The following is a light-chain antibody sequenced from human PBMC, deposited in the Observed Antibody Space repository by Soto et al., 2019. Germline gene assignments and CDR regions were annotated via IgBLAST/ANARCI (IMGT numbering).Light chain of an antibody. CDR1: QSVSSSY. V-gene: IGKV3-20*01. J-gene: IGKJ1*01. Sequence: EIVLKQSPGTLSLSPGERATLSCRASQSVSSSYLAWYQQKPGQAPRLLIYGASSRATGIPDRFSGSGSGTDFTLTISRLEPEDFAVYYCQRYGSSPPTFGQGTKVDIK. CDR2: GAS. CDR3: QRYGSSPPT.